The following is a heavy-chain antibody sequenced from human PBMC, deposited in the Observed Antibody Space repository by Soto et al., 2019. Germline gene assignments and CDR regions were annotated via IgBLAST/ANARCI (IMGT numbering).Heavy chain of an antibody. Sequence: SETLSLTCAVSGGSISSGGYSWSWIRQPPGKGLEWIGYIYHSGSTYYNPSLKSRVTISVDRSKNQFSLKLSSVTAADTAVYYCARTGYSSGWYFDYWGQGTLVTVSS. V-gene: IGHV4-30-2*02. CDR3: ARTGYSSGWYFDY. J-gene: IGHJ4*02. CDR2: IYHSGST. CDR1: GGSISSGGYS. D-gene: IGHD6-19*01.